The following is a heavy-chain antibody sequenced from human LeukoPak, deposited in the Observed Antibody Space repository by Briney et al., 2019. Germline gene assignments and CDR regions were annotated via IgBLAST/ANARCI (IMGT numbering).Heavy chain of an antibody. CDR3: ARGGWYDFDY. J-gene: IGHJ4*02. Sequence: ASVKVSCKASGYTFTGSYVPWVRQAPGQGLEWMGIINSSGGTTSYAQKFQGRITMTRDTSTSTVYMELSSLRSEDTAVYYCARGGWYDFDYWGQGTLVTVSS. CDR2: INSSGGTT. V-gene: IGHV1-46*01. D-gene: IGHD6-19*01. CDR1: GYTFTGSY.